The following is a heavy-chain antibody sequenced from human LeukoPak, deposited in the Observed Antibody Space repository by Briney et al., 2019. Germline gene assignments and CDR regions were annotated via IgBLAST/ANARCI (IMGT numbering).Heavy chain of an antibody. J-gene: IGHJ4*02. CDR3: ARDHDSSSCPYLDY. V-gene: IGHV3-48*01. D-gene: IGHD6-13*01. Sequence: PGGSLRLSCAASGFTFSSYSMNWVRQAPGKGLEWVSYISSSSSTIYYADSVKGRFTISRDNAKSSLYLQMNSLRGEDTAVYYCARDHDSSSCPYLDYWGKGTLVTVSS. CDR2: ISSSSSTI. CDR1: GFTFSSYS.